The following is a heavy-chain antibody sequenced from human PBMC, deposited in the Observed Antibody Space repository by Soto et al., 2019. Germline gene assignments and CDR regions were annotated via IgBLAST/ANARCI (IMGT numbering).Heavy chain of an antibody. J-gene: IGHJ4*02. CDR3: ARWEQWLAVDY. CDR1: GGSFSGYY. V-gene: IGHV4-34*01. D-gene: IGHD6-19*01. CDR2: INHSGST. Sequence: QVQLQQWGAGLLKPSETLSLTCAVYGGSFSGYYWSWIRQPPGKGLEWIGEINHSGSTNYNPSLKGRVTISVDTSKNQFSLKLSSVTAADTAVYYCARWEQWLAVDYWGQGTLVTVSS.